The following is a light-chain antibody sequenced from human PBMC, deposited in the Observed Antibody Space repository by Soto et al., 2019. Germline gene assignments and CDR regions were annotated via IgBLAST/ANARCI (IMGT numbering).Light chain of an antibody. CDR3: AAWDDSLNAVV. V-gene: IGLV1-44*01. J-gene: IGLJ2*01. CDR1: SSNIGSKT. CDR2: SNN. Sequence: QSVLTQPPSASGTPGQRVTFSCSGSSSNIGSKTVNWYQQVPGTAPKLLIYSNNQRPSGVPDRFSGSKSGTSASLAISGLQSEDEADYYCAAWDDSLNAVVFGGGTPLTVL.